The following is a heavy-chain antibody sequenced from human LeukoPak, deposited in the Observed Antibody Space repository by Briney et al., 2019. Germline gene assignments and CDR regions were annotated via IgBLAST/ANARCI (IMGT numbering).Heavy chain of an antibody. D-gene: IGHD3-9*01. CDR1: GYTFTGYY. CDR3: ARGGLILRYFVDYYYYYMDV. CDR2: INPNSGGT. J-gene: IGHJ6*03. Sequence: ASVKVSCKASGYTFTGYYMHWVRQAPGQGLEWMGRINPNSGGTNYAQKFQGRVTMTRDTSISTAYIELSRLRSDDTAVYYCARGGLILRYFVDYYYYYMDVWGKGTTVTVSS. V-gene: IGHV1-2*06.